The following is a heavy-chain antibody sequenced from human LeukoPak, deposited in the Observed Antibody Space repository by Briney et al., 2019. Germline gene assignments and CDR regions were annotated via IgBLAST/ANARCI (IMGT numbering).Heavy chain of an antibody. CDR1: GGSISSYY. D-gene: IGHD3-10*01. J-gene: IGHJ5*02. CDR3: ARGGYYGAGNDFRFDP. V-gene: IGHV4-59*01. CDR2: IYYSGST. Sequence: PSETLSLTCTVSGGSISSYYWSWIRQPPGKGLEWIGYIYYSGSTNYKPSLKSRVTISVDTSKNQFSLKLSSVTAADTAVYYCARGGYYGAGNDFRFDPWGQGTLVTVSS.